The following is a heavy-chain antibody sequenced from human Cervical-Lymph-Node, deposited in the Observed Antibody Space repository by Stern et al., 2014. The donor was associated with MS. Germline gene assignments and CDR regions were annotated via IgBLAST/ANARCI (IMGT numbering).Heavy chain of an antibody. CDR1: GGIFTSSA. D-gene: IGHD3-22*01. CDR3: ARGLDDSSGYYPD. CDR2: IIVFFGTA. J-gene: IGHJ4*02. Sequence: QVQLVQSGAEVKKPGSSVKVSCKASGGIFTSSAISWVRQAPGQGLEWMGEIIVFFGTANYAQEFQGRVTITADESASTAYMELSSLRSEDTAIYYCARGLDDSSGYYPDWGQGTLVTVSS. V-gene: IGHV1-69*01.